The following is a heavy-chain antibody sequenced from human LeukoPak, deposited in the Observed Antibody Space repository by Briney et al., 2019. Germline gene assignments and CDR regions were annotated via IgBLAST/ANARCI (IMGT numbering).Heavy chain of an antibody. CDR2: IIPIFGTA. CDR1: GGTFISYA. D-gene: IGHD2-15*01. CDR3: ATSRLGYCSGGSCYSLDY. Sequence: ASVKVSCKASGGTFISYAISWVRQAPGQGLEWMGGIIPIFGTANYAQKFQGRVTITTDESTSTAYMELSSLRSEDTAVYYCATSRLGYCSGGSCYSLDYWGQGTLVTVSS. J-gene: IGHJ4*02. V-gene: IGHV1-69*05.